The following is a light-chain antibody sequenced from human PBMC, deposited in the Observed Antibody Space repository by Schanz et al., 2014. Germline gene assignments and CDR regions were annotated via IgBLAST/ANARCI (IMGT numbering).Light chain of an antibody. CDR2: DVS. CDR3: SSYTSSSTLI. V-gene: IGLV2-8*01. CDR1: SSDVGAYDY. Sequence: QSALTQPPSASGSPGQSVTISCTGTSSDVGAYDYVSWYQQYPGKVPKLIIYDVSERPSGVPDRFSGSKSGNTASLTISGLQTEDEADYYCSSYTSSSTLIFGGGTKLTVL. J-gene: IGLJ2*01.